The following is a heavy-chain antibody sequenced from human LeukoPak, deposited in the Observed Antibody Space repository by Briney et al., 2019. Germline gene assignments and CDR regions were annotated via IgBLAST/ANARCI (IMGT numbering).Heavy chain of an antibody. CDR1: GFSVGSNY. V-gene: IGHV3-53*04. CDR3: ASSRPTLDSDY. Sequence: QPGGSPRLSCAASGFSVGSNYMNWVRQAPGKGLECVSVIFSRGSTYYADSVKGRFTISRHNSENTLYLQMNSLLVEDTAVYYCASSRPTLDSDYWGEGTLVSVSS. J-gene: IGHJ4*02. D-gene: IGHD6-13*01. CDR2: IFSRGST.